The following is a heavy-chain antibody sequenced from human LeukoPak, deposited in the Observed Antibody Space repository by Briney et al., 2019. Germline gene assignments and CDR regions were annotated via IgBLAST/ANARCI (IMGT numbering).Heavy chain of an antibody. CDR1: GFTFSSYW. CDR2: INSDGSST. D-gene: IGHD6-19*01. Sequence: PGGSLRLSCAASGFTFSSYWMHWVHQAPGKGLVWVSRINSDGSSTSYADSVKGRFTISRDNAKNTLYLQMNSLRAEDTAVYYCARETVAGIGDYWGQGTLVTVSS. V-gene: IGHV3-74*01. J-gene: IGHJ4*02. CDR3: ARETVAGIGDY.